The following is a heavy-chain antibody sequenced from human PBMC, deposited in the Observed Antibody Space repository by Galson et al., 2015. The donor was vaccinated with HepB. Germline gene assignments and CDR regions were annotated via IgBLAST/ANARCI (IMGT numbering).Heavy chain of an antibody. J-gene: IGHJ5*02. CDR1: GGSISSGSYY. CDR3: ARGKGYSSSSRFDP. Sequence: TLSLTCTVSGGSISSGSYYWSWIRQPAGKGLEWIGRIYTSGSTNYNPSLKSRVTMSVDTSKNQFSLKLSSVTAADTAVYYCARGKGYSSSSRFDPWGQGTLVTVSS. V-gene: IGHV4-61*02. CDR2: IYTSGST. D-gene: IGHD6-13*01.